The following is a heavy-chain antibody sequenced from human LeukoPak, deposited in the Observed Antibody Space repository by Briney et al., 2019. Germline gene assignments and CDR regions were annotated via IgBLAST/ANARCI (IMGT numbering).Heavy chain of an antibody. CDR1: GFTFSNAW. V-gene: IGHV4-34*01. Sequence: GSLRLSCAASGFTFSNAWMSWVRQPPGKGLEWIGEINHGGSTNYNPSLKSRVTISVDTSKNQFSLKLSSVTAADTAVYYCARLRMCSSTSCYEGVDYWAREPWSPSPQ. CDR2: INHGGST. J-gene: IGHJ4*02. CDR3: ARLRMCSSTSCYEGVDY. D-gene: IGHD2-2*01.